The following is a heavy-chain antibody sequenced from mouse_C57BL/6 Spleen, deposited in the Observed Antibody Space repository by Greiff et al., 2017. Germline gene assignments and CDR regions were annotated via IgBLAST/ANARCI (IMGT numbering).Heavy chain of an antibody. CDR2: IYPGDGDT. Sequence: QVQLQQSGPELVKPGASVKISCKASGYAFSSSWMNWVKQRPGKGLEWIGRIYPGDGDTNYNGKFKGKATLTADKSSSTAYMQLSSLTSEDSAVYFCARFITTVVAPGFDYWGQGTTRTVSS. CDR1: GYAFSSSW. D-gene: IGHD1-1*01. CDR3: ARFITTVVAPGFDY. J-gene: IGHJ2*01. V-gene: IGHV1-82*01.